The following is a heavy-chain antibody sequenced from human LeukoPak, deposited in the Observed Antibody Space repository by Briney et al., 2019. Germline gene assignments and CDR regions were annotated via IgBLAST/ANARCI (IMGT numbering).Heavy chain of an antibody. CDR2: ISWDDDK. CDR3: AHRRPGHLTGWDNSYFDN. J-gene: IGHJ4*02. D-gene: IGHD1/OR15-1a*01. CDR1: GFSLYSSGVG. Sequence: SGPTLVNPTQTLTLTCTFSGFSLYSSGVGVGWIRQPPAKALEWPAAISWDDDKRFNPSLRSRLSMSKDASRSQVFLVMTNMDPVDTATYYCAHRRPGHLTGWDNSYFDNWGPGTLVTVSS. V-gene: IGHV2-5*02.